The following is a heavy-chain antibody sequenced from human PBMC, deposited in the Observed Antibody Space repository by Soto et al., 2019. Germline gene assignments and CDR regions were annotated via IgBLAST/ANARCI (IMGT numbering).Heavy chain of an antibody. V-gene: IGHV3-9*01. Sequence: GGSLRLSCAASGFTFDDYAMHWVRQAPGKGLEWVSGISWNSGSIGYADSVKGRFTISRDNAKNSLYLQMNSLRAEDTALYYCAKSRIGSYYDFDYWGQGTLVTVSS. CDR2: ISWNSGSI. CDR1: GFTFDDYA. D-gene: IGHD1-26*01. CDR3: AKSRIGSYYDFDY. J-gene: IGHJ4*02.